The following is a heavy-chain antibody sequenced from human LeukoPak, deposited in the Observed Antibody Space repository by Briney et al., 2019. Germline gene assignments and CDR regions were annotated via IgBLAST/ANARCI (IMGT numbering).Heavy chain of an antibody. J-gene: IGHJ5*02. CDR3: ARERTTVTTGSSIDP. CDR1: GLTFSSHW. D-gene: IGHD4-17*01. CDR2: ITNDGSST. V-gene: IGHV3-74*01. Sequence: GGSLRLSCAASGLTFSSHWMHWVRQAPGKGLVWVPRITNDGSSTTYADSVKGRFTISRDNSKNTLYLQMNSLRAEDTAVYYCARERTTVTTGSSIDPWGQGTLVTVSS.